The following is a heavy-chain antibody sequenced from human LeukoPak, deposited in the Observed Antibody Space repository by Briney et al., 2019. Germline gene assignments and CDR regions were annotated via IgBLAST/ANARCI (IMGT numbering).Heavy chain of an antibody. D-gene: IGHD3-10*01. J-gene: IGHJ4*02. CDR1: GFTVSSKY. CDR3: ARGGYYYDSGSCFDF. Sequence: GGSLRLSCAASGFTVSSKYIGWVRQAPGKGLEWVSLTYSGGSTYYADSVKGRFTISKDDSKNTLYLQMNSLRAEDSAVYYCARGGYYYDSGSCFDFWGQGILVTVSS. V-gene: IGHV3-66*01. CDR2: TYSGGST.